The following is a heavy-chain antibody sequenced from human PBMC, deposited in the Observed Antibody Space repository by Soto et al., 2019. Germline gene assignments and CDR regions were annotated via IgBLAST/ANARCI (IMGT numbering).Heavy chain of an antibody. D-gene: IGHD6-19*01. V-gene: IGHV1-69*13. CDR1: GGTFSSYA. J-gene: IGHJ4*02. Sequence: ASVKVSCKASGGTFSSYAISWVRQAPGQGLEWMGGIIPIFGTANYAQKFQGRVTITADESTSTAYMELSSLRSEDTAVYYCAAAPVAGTPVDYWGQGTLVTVSS. CDR2: IIPIFGTA. CDR3: AAAPVAGTPVDY.